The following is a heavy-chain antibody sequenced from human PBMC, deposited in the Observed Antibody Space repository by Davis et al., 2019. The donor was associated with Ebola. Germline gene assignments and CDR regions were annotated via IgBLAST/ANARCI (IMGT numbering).Heavy chain of an antibody. J-gene: IGHJ4*02. CDR3: ARQSLDFDY. CDR2: INHSGST. CDR1: GGSFSGYY. Sequence: SETLSLTCAVYGGSFSGYYWSWIRQPPGKGLEWIGEINHSGSTNYNPSLKSRVTISVDTSKNQFSLKLSSVTAADTAVYYCARQSLDFDYWGQGILVTVSS. V-gene: IGHV4-34*01.